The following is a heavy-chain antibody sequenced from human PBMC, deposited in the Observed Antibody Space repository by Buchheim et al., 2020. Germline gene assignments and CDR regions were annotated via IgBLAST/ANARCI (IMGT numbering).Heavy chain of an antibody. V-gene: IGHV3-7*01. CDR3: ARVLYYVSGSYYDY. D-gene: IGHD3-10*01. CDR1: GFTFSRYW. CDR2: IKEDGSEK. J-gene: IGHJ4*02. Sequence: EVQLVESGGGLVQPGGSLRLSCAASGFTFSRYWMSWVRQAPRKGLEWVANIKEDGSEKYYVDSVKGRFTISRENAKNSLYLQMNSLRAEDTAVYYCARVLYYVSGSYYDYWGQGTL.